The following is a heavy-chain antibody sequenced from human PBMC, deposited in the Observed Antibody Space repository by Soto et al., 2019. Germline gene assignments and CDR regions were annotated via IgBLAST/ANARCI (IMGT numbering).Heavy chain of an antibody. CDR1: GYPFTSYH. CDR3: ARGREYSFGYNWFDP. J-gene: IGHJ5*02. CDR2: INPTEGRT. V-gene: IGHV1-46*01. D-gene: IGHD5-12*01. Sequence: QVQLVQSGAEVRKPGASLKLSCQTSGYPFTSYHMHWVRQAAGQGLEWMGVINPTEGRTRYSQRFQDRVTMTRDTSTSTVYMELSSLRSEDTATYFCARGREYSFGYNWFDPWGQGTLVTVSS.